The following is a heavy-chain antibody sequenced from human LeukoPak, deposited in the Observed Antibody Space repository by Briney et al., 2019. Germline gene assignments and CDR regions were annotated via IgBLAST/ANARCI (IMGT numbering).Heavy chain of an antibody. J-gene: IGHJ6*03. CDR2: INPNSGGT. CDR1: GYTFTGCY. D-gene: IGHD2-15*01. CDR3: AISCSGGSCYSEGNYYMDV. Sequence: ASVTVSCKSSGYTFTGCYMHWVRQAPGQGLEWMGWINPNSGGTNYAQKFQGRVTMTRDTSISTAYMELSRLRSDDTAVYYCAISCSGGSCYSEGNYYMDVWGKGTTVTVSS. V-gene: IGHV1-2*02.